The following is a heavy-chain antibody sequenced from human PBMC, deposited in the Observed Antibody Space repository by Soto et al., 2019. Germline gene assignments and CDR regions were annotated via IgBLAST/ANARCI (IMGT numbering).Heavy chain of an antibody. V-gene: IGHV1-18*04. J-gene: IGHJ5*01. D-gene: IGHD5-12*01. Sequence: QAQLVQSGAEVKKPGASVKVSCKFSGYNFINYGMTWVRQAPGQGLEWMGWISGSNGATKYAQRFQARLTLTTDTSTNTAYMELRSRRLDETAVNYCARDSKWLISNGNWFDSWGQGTLVTVSS. CDR2: ISGSNGAT. CDR3: ARDSKWLISNGNWFDS. CDR1: GYNFINYG.